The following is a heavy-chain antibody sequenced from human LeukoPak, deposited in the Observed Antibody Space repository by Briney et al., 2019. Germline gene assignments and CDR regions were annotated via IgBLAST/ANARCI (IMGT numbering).Heavy chain of an antibody. D-gene: IGHD3-9*01. CDR3: ARVDYDVLTGYLYYFDY. CDR1: GYTFTSYG. J-gene: IGHJ4*02. CDR2: ISAYNGNT. Sequence: ASVKVSCKASGYTFTSYGISWVRQAPGQGLEWMGWISAYNGNTNYAQKLQGRVTMTTDTSTSTAYMELRSLRSDDTAVYYCARVDYDVLTGYLYYFDYWGQGTLVTVSS. V-gene: IGHV1-18*01.